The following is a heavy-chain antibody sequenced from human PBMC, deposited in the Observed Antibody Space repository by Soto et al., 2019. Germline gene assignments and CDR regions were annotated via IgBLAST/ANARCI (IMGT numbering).Heavy chain of an antibody. CDR3: ARSLSARPTPAFDY. D-gene: IGHD6-6*01. J-gene: IGHJ4*02. CDR1: GGSISSSSYY. CDR2: IYYSGST. V-gene: IGHV4-39*01. Sequence: SETLSLTCTVSGGSISSSSYYWGWIRQPPGKGLEWIGSIYYSGSTYYNPSLKSRVTISVDTSKNQFSLKLSSVTAADTAVYYCARSLSARPTPAFDYWGQGTLVTVSS.